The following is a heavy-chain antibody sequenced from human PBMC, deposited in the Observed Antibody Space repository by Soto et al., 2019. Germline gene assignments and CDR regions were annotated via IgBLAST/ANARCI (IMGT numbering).Heavy chain of an antibody. CDR1: GFSLSTSGVG. J-gene: IGHJ5*02. CDR2: IYWDDDK. V-gene: IGHV2-5*02. D-gene: IGHD1-1*01. Sequence: KESGPTLVKPTQTLTLTCTFSGFSLSTSGVGVGWIRQPPGKALEWLALIYWDDDKRYSPSLKSRLTITKDTSKNQVVLTMTDMDPVDTATYYCAHRRPDWNDGWFDPWGQGTLVTVSS. CDR3: AHRRPDWNDGWFDP.